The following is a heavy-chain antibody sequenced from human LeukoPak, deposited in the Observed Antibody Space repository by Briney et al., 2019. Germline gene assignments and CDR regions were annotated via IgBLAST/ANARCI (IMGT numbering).Heavy chain of an antibody. CDR3: ARVTDEPYYDFWSGYEPGWFDP. Sequence: SETLSLTCAVYGGSFSDYYWSWTRQSPGKGLEWIGEINHSGSTYYSPSLKSRVTISVDTSKNQFSLMLSSVTAADTAVYYCARVTDEPYYDFWSGYEPGWFDPWGQGTLVTVSS. CDR1: GGSFSDYY. J-gene: IGHJ5*02. V-gene: IGHV4-34*01. CDR2: INHSGST. D-gene: IGHD3-3*01.